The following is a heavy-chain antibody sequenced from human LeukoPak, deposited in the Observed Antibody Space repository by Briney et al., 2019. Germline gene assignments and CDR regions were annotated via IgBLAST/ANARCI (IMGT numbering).Heavy chain of an antibody. Sequence: SETLSLTCAVYGGSFSGYYWSWIRQPPGKGLEWIGEINHSGSTNYNPSLKSQVTISVDTSKNQFSLKLSSVTAADTAVYYCARDIGYCSGGSCYDYNWFDPWGQGTLVTVSS. CDR3: ARDIGYCSGGSCYDYNWFDP. CDR1: GGSFSGYY. V-gene: IGHV4-34*01. J-gene: IGHJ5*02. CDR2: INHSGST. D-gene: IGHD2-15*01.